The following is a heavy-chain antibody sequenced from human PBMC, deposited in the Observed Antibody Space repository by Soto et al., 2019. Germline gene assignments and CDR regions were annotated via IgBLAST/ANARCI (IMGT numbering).Heavy chain of an antibody. CDR2: ISYDGDNK. J-gene: IGHJ6*02. CDR1: GFTFSHYA. CDR3: SKDDVAGAAYFYGVAF. Sequence: QVQLVESGGGVVQPGRSLRLSCVASGFTFSHYAIHWVRQAPGKGLELVAVISYDGDNKYYADSVKGRFTNSSDNTIVTLNLQMTSLRTEDTTVYCCSKDDVAGAAYFYGVAFWGQGTRVTVPS. D-gene: IGHD2-8*02. V-gene: IGHV3-30-3*01.